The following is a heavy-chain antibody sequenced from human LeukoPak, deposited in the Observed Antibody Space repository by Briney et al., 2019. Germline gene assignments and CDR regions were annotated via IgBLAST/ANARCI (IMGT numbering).Heavy chain of an antibody. Sequence: GGSLRLSCAASGFAFSSQAMGWVREATGKGLEWVSVISDSGDSTYYADSVKGRFTISRDNSKNTLYLQMNSLRAEDTAVYYCAKDARRSSGWYFFDHWSQGTLVTVSS. V-gene: IGHV3-23*01. CDR1: GFAFSSQA. J-gene: IGHJ4*02. D-gene: IGHD6-19*01. CDR2: ISDSGDST. CDR3: AKDARRSSGWYFFDH.